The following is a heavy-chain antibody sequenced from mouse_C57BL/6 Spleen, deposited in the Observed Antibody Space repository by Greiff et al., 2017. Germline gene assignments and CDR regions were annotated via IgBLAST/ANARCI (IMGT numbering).Heavy chain of an antibody. CDR3: AREGNFLHYDYEDGFAY. D-gene: IGHD2-4*01. CDR1: GYTFTDYY. Sequence: EVQLQQSGPELVKPGASVKISCKASGYTFTDYYMNWVKQSHGKSLEWIGDINPNNGGTSYNQKFKGKATLTVDKSSSTAYMELRSLTSEDSAVYYCAREGNFLHYDYEDGFAYWGQGTLVTVSA. V-gene: IGHV1-26*01. J-gene: IGHJ3*01. CDR2: INPNNGGT.